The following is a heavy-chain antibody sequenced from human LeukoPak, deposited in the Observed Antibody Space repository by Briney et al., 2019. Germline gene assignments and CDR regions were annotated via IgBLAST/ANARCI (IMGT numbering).Heavy chain of an antibody. CDR3: ARDSGGGYDFWSGYGGMDV. CDR2: IYYSGST. Sequence: SETLSLTCIVSGGSIRGYYWSWIRQPPGKGLEWIGYIYYSGSTHYNPSLKSRVTISVDTSKNQFSLKLSSVTAADTAVYYCARDSGGGYDFWSGYGGMDVWGKGTTVTVSS. J-gene: IGHJ6*04. CDR1: GGSIRGYY. V-gene: IGHV4-30-4*01. D-gene: IGHD3-3*01.